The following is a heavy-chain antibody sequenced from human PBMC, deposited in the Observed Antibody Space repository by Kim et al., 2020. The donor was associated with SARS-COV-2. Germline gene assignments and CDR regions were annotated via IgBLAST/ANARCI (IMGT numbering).Heavy chain of an antibody. Sequence: QQFQGRVTMTEDTSTDTAYMELSSLRSEDTAVYYCATSHYDILTTDAFDIWGQGTMVTVSS. D-gene: IGHD3-9*01. V-gene: IGHV1-24*01. CDR3: ATSHYDILTTDAFDI. J-gene: IGHJ3*02.